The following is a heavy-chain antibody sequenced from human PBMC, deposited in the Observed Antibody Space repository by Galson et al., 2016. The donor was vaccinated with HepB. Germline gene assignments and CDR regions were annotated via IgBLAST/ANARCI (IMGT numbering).Heavy chain of an antibody. CDR2: IFSGDAT. D-gene: IGHD3-22*01. J-gene: IGHJ3*02. Sequence: SLRLSCAASGFTFSSYGMHWVRQAPGKGLEWVSAIFSGDATYYRDSVKGRFTISRDTSKNTLYLQMNNLRAEDTAIYYCEGYSDPFDIWGQGTMVTVSS. CDR1: GFTFSSYG. V-gene: IGHV3-NL1*01. CDR3: EGYSDPFDI.